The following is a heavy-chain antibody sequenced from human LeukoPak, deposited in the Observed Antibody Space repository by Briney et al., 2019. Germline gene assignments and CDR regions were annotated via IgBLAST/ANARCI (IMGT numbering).Heavy chain of an antibody. CDR3: AREAARGSGSDSVYYYYYMDV. Sequence: PSQTLSLTCTVSGGSISSGSYYWSWIRQPAGKGLEWIGRIYTSGSNNYNPSLKSRVTISVDTSKNQFSLKLSSVTAADTAVYYCAREAARGSGSDSVYYYYYMDVWGKGTTVTISS. D-gene: IGHD3-10*01. V-gene: IGHV4-61*02. J-gene: IGHJ6*03. CDR1: GGSISSGSYY. CDR2: IYTSGSN.